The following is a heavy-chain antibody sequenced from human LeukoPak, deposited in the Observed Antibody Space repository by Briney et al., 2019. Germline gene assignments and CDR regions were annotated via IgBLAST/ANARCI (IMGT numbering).Heavy chain of an antibody. Sequence: ASVKVSCKASGYTFTGYYMHWVRQAPGQGLEWMGWINPNSGGTNYAQKFQGRVTMTRDTSISTAYMELSRLRSDDTAVCYCARVVGATTRYYYYMDVWGKGTTVTVSS. D-gene: IGHD1-26*01. CDR3: ARVVGATTRYYYYMDV. CDR2: INPNSGGT. CDR1: GYTFTGYY. V-gene: IGHV1-2*02. J-gene: IGHJ6*03.